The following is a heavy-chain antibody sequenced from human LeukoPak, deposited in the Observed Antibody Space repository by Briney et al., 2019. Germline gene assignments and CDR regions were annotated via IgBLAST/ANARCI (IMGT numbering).Heavy chain of an antibody. Sequence: GGSLRLSCAASGFTFSSYTMRWVRQAPGKGLEWVALVSYDGTKINYADSVKGRFTMSRDISKNTLYLQMNSLKPEDTAVYYCARDRVQIWSYVGTFDSWGQGTLVTVFS. D-gene: IGHD5-18*01. CDR2: VSYDGTKI. J-gene: IGHJ4*02. V-gene: IGHV3-30-3*01. CDR3: ARDRVQIWSYVGTFDS. CDR1: GFTFSSYT.